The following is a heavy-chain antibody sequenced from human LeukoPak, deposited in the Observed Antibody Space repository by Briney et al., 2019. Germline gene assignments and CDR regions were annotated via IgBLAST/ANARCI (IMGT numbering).Heavy chain of an antibody. D-gene: IGHD3-10*01. Sequence: PSQTLSLTCTVSGGSISSSSYYWGWVRQPPGKGLEWMGSIYYSGSTYYNPSLKSRVTISVDTSKNQFSLKLSSVTAADTAVYYCARTPNAYYGSTNWFDPWGQGTLVTVSS. J-gene: IGHJ5*02. V-gene: IGHV4-39*07. CDR3: ARTPNAYYGSTNWFDP. CDR2: IYYSGST. CDR1: GGSISSSSYY.